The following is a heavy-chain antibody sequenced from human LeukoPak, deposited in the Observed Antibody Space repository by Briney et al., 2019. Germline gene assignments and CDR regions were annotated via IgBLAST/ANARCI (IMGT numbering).Heavy chain of an antibody. CDR2: IYSGGST. CDR1: GFTFSNYA. CDR3: ARVDDSSGYYCDY. J-gene: IGHJ4*02. D-gene: IGHD3-22*01. V-gene: IGHV3-53*04. Sequence: GGSLRLSCAAPGFTFSNYAMSWVRQAPGKGLEWVSVIYSGGSTYYADSVKGRFTISRHNSKNTLYLQMNSLRAEDTAVYYCARVDDSSGYYCDYWGQGTLVTVSS.